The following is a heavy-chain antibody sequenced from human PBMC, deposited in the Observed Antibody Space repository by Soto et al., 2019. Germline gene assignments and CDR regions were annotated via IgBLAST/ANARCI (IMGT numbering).Heavy chain of an antibody. CDR3: AKARCSTANCYVPEY. CDR2: LSGSAGSSGP. CDR1: GFTFSTYT. D-gene: IGHD2-2*01. V-gene: IGHV3-23*01. J-gene: IGHJ4*02. Sequence: EVQLLESGGGLVQPGGSLRLSCVASGFTFSTYTMSWVRQAPGKGLEWVSVLSGSAGSSGPSYADSVQGRFSISRDNAKNTLYLQMNSLRGEDTAMYYCAKARCSTANCYVPEYWGQGTRVTVSS.